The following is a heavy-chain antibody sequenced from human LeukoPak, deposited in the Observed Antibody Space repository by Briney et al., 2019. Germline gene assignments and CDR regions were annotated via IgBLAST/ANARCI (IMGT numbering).Heavy chain of an antibody. CDR2: ISVYNGNR. D-gene: IGHD4-17*01. CDR3: ARGPYGYYFDY. CDR1: GYTFSSYG. J-gene: IGHJ4*02. Sequence: ASVKVSCKASGYTFSSYGISWVRQAPGQGLEWMRWISVYNGNRSDAQKLQDRITMTTVTFTSTAYMELRSLRSDDTAVYYCARGPYGYYFDYWGQGTLVTVSS. V-gene: IGHV1-18*01.